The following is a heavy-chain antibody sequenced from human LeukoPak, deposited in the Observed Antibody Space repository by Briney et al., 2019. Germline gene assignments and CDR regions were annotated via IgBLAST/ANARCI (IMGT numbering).Heavy chain of an antibody. CDR1: GSTLSDYY. Sequence: PGGSLRLSCASPGSTLSDYYVNWIRQAPGKGLEWVSQISNTGYSKYYADSVKGRFTISRDNVKDSVSLQMNSLRVADSGMYYCAREEYGGNNFDNWGQGILVTVSS. V-gene: IGHV3-11*01. CDR2: ISNTGYSK. D-gene: IGHD4-23*01. J-gene: IGHJ4*02. CDR3: AREEYGGNNFDN.